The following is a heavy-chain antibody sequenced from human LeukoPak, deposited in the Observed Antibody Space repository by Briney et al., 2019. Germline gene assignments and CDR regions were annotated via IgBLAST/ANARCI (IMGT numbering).Heavy chain of an antibody. CDR3: ARLDVTRGLNYFDY. CDR1: GGSISSSSYY. D-gene: IGHD4/OR15-4a*01. J-gene: IGHJ4*02. CDR2: MYYSGST. V-gene: IGHV4-39*07. Sequence: SETLSLTCTVSGGSISSSSYYWGWIRQPPGKGLEWIGSMYYSGSTYYNPSLKSRVTISVDTSKNQFSLKLSSLSAADTAVYYCARLDVTRGLNYFDYWGQGTLVTVSS.